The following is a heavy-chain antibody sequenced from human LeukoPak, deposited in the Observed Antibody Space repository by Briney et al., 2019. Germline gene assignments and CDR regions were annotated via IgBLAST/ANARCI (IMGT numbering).Heavy chain of an antibody. J-gene: IGHJ4*02. D-gene: IGHD4-17*01. CDR2: IYPGDSDT. Sequence: GGSLRLSCAASGFTVSSNYMSWVRQAPGKGLEWMGIIYPGDSDTKYSPSFQGQVTISADKSISTAYLQWSSLKASDTAMYYCARPNYGASDYWGQGTLVTVSS. V-gene: IGHV5-51*01. CDR3: ARPNYGASDY. CDR1: GFTVSSNY.